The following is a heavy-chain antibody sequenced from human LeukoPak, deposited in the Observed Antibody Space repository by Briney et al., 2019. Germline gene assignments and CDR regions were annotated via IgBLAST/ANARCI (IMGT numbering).Heavy chain of an antibody. J-gene: IGHJ4*02. CDR2: ISYDGSNK. CDR3: ARDFGYF. D-gene: IGHD3-10*01. CDR1: GFTFSSYG. Sequence: GGSLRLSCVASGFTFSSYGMHWVRQAPGKGLEWVVVISYDGSNKYYADSVKGRFTISRDNSKNTLYLQMNSLRAENTAVYYCARDFGYFWGQGTLVTVSS. V-gene: IGHV3-30*03.